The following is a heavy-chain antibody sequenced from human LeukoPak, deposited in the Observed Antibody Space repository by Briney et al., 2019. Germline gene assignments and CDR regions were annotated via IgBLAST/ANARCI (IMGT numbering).Heavy chain of an antibody. Sequence: SETLSLTCAVYGGSFSGYYWSWIRQPPGKGLEWIGEINHSGSTNYNPSLKSRVTISVDTSKNQFSLKLSSVTAADTAVYYCARDDSYGYNYFDYWGQGTLVTVSS. CDR3: ARDDSYGYNYFDY. D-gene: IGHD5-18*01. V-gene: IGHV4-34*01. CDR2: INHSGST. J-gene: IGHJ4*02. CDR1: GGSFSGYY.